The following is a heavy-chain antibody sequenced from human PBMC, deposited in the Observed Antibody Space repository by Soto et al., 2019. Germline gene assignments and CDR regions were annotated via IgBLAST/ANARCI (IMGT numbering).Heavy chain of an antibody. V-gene: IGHV4-34*01. CDR3: ARGGVIDY. CDR2: INHSGST. D-gene: IGHD3-10*01. CDR1: GGSFSGYY. J-gene: IGHJ4*02. Sequence: QVQLQQWGAGLLKPSETLSLTCAVYGGSFSGYYWSWIHQPPGKGLEWIGEINHSGSTNYNPSLKSRVTISVDTSKNQFSLKLSSVTAADTAVYYCARGGVIDYWGQGTLVTVSS.